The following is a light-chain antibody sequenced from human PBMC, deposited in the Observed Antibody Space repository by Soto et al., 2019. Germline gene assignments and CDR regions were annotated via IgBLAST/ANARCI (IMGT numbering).Light chain of an antibody. Sequence: SYELTQPPSVSVSPGQTASITCSGDKLGDKYACWYQQKPDQSPVLVIYQDSKRPSGIPERFSGSNSGNTATLTISGTQAMDEADYYCQAWDGSTVVFGGGTKLTVL. CDR3: QAWDGSTVV. CDR2: QDS. J-gene: IGLJ2*01. V-gene: IGLV3-1*01. CDR1: KLGDKY.